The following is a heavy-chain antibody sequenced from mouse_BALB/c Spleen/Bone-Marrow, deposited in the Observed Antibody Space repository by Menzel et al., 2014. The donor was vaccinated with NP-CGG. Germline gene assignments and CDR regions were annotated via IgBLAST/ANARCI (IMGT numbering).Heavy chain of an antibody. CDR1: GFNIXDTY. CDR3: ARSYYAMDY. Sequence: EVQLQQSGAELVKPGASVKLSCTASGFNIXDTYMHWVKQRPEQGLEWIGRIDPANGNTKYDPKFQGKATITADTSPNTPYLQLSSLTSEDTAVYYCARSYYAMDYWGQGTSVTVSS. D-gene: IGHD1-1*01. V-gene: IGHV14-3*02. CDR2: IDPANGNT. J-gene: IGHJ4*01.